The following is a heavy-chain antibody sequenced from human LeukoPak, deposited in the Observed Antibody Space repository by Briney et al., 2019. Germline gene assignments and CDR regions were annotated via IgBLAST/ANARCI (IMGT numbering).Heavy chain of an antibody. CDR1: GFTFSSYA. V-gene: IGHV3-30*04. J-gene: IGHJ1*01. CDR3: ATCRCPEAAFQH. D-gene: IGHD6-19*01. Sequence: GRSLRLSCAASGFTFSSYAMHWVRQAPGKGPXXVAVISYDGSNKYYADSVKGRFTISRDNSKNTLYLQMNSLRAEDTAVYYCATCRCPEAAFQHWGQGTLVTVSS. CDR2: ISYDGSNK.